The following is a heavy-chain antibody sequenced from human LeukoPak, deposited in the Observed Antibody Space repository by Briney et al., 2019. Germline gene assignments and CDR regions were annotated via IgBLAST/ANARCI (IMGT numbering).Heavy chain of an antibody. CDR2: INHSGST. CDR1: GYSISSGYY. V-gene: IGHV4-38-2*01. D-gene: IGHD2-15*01. Sequence: PSETLSLTCAVSGYSISSGYYWGWIRQPPGKGLEWIGEINHSGSTNYNPSLKSRVTISVDTSKNQFSLKLSSVTAADTAVYYCARGRRAAPVFDYWGQGTLVTVSS. J-gene: IGHJ4*02. CDR3: ARGRRAAPVFDY.